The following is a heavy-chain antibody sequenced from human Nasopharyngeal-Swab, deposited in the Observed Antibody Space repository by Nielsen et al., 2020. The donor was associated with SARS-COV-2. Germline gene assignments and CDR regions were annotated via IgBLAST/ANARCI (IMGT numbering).Heavy chain of an antibody. D-gene: IGHD6-19*01. Sequence: SLKISCAASGFTFSNYAMSWVRQAPGKGLEWVSGISWNSGSIGYADSVKGRFTISRDNAKNSLYLQMNSLRAEDTALYYCAKDMSYSSGWFYGMDVWGQGTTVTVSS. V-gene: IGHV3-9*01. CDR1: GFTFSNYA. CDR3: AKDMSYSSGWFYGMDV. CDR2: ISWNSGSI. J-gene: IGHJ6*02.